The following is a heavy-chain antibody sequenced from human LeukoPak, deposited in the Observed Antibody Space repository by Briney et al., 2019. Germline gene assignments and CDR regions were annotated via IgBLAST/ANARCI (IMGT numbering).Heavy chain of an antibody. J-gene: IGHJ4*02. D-gene: IGHD6-19*01. Sequence: GGSLRLSCAASGFTFSSYWMHWVRQAPGKRLVWVSRIFSDARRTNYADSVKGRFTISRDTAKNTLYLQMNSLRADDTAVYYSARVLPSSGRYFDYWGQGTLVTVSS. V-gene: IGHV3-74*01. CDR1: GFTFSSYW. CDR3: ARVLPSSGRYFDY. CDR2: IFSDARRT.